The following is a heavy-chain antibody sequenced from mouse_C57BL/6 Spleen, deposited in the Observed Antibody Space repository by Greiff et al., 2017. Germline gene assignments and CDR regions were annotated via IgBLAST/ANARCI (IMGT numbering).Heavy chain of an antibody. V-gene: IGHV1-26*01. D-gene: IGHD1-1*01. CDR2: INPNNGGT. CDR3: ASNYGSSLDY. J-gene: IGHJ2*02. CDR1: GYTFTDYY. Sequence: EVQLQQSGPELVKPGASVKISCKASGYTFTDYYMNWVKQSHGRSLEWIGDINPNNGGTNYNQKFKGKATLTVDKSSSTAYMQLRSLASEDSAVYRCASNYGSSLDYWGQGTSLTVSS.